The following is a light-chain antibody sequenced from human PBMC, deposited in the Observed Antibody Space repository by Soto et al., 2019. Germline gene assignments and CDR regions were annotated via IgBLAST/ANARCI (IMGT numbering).Light chain of an antibody. V-gene: IGKV1-5*01. J-gene: IGKJ1*01. CDR2: DVS. CDR1: QSISSW. CDR3: QQYTNYPWT. Sequence: DLPMTQSPPTLSASVGDRVTITCRASQSISSWLAWYQQRPGKAPNLLIYDVSSLESGVPSRFSGSGSETEFTLTISSLQPDDFATYYCQQYTNYPWTFGQGTKAEIK.